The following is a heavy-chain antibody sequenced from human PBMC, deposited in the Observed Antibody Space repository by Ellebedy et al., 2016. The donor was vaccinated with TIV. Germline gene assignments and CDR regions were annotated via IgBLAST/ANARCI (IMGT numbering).Heavy chain of an antibody. CDR2: ISGSGGST. V-gene: IGHV3-23*01. D-gene: IGHD6-25*01. Sequence: PGGSLRLSCAASGFSSGFSFSRYAMGWVRQAPGNGLEWVSGISGSGGSTYYADSVKGRFTITRDNSKNTLYLQLNNLRAEDTAVYYCATGSLHDWGQGTLVTVSP. CDR3: ATGSLHD. J-gene: IGHJ4*02. CDR1: GFSSGFSFSRYA.